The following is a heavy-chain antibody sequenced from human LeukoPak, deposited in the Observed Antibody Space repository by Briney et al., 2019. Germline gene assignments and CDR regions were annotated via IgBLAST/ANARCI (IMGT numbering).Heavy chain of an antibody. CDR3: AKDLFDFDYYYYYMDV. D-gene: IGHD3/OR15-3a*01. V-gene: IGHV3-23*01. J-gene: IGHJ6*03. CDR2: ISGSGGST. Sequence: PGGSLRLSCAASGFTFSSYGMSWVRQAPGKGLEWVSAISGSGGSTYYADSVKGRFTISRDNSKNTLYLQMNSLRAEDTAVYYCAKDLFDFDYYYYYMDVWGKGTTVTISS. CDR1: GFTFSSYG.